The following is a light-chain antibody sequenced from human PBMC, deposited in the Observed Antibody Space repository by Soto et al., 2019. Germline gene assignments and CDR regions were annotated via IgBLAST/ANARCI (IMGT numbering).Light chain of an antibody. CDR1: SRDVGGYNY. Sequence: QSVLTQPASVSGSPGQSITISCTGTSRDVGGYNYVSWYQQHPGNAPKLMIYEVNNRPSEVSNRFSGSKSGNTASLTISGLQPEDEADYYCNAYTSRYTFVLGTGTKVTVL. V-gene: IGLV2-14*01. CDR2: EVN. CDR3: NAYTSRYTFV. J-gene: IGLJ1*01.